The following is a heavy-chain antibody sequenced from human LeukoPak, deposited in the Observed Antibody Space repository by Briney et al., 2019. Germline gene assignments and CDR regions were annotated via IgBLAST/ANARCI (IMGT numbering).Heavy chain of an antibody. CDR1: XGTFSSYA. Sequence: VXCXASXGTFSSYAISWVRQAPGQGLEWMGGIIPIFGTANYAQKFQGRVTITADESTSTAYMELSSLRSEDTAVYYCARSIAAAGKDWFDPWGQGTLVTVSS. J-gene: IGHJ5*02. CDR3: ARSIAAAGKDWFDP. CDR2: IIPIFGTA. D-gene: IGHD6-13*01. V-gene: IGHV1-69*01.